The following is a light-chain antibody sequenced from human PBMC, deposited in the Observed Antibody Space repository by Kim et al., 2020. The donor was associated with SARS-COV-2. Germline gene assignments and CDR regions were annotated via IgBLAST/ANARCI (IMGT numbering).Light chain of an antibody. V-gene: IGKV1-39*01. CDR1: QSISSY. Sequence: SASLGDSVTITCRASQSISSYLNWYQQKPGKAPELLIYAASSLQSGVPSRFSGSGSGTDFTLTISSLQPEDFATYYCQQSYSPLTFGGGTKVDIK. CDR2: AAS. J-gene: IGKJ4*01. CDR3: QQSYSPLT.